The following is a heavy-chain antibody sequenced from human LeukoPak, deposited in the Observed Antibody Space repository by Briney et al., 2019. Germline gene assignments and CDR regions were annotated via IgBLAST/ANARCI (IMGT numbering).Heavy chain of an antibody. Sequence: PSETLSLTCTVSGGSISSYYWSWIRQPPGKGLEWIGYIYYSGSTNYNPSLKSRVTISVDTSKNQSSLKLSSVTAADTAVYYCARGKYYDFWSGYSLSYYFDYWGQGTLVSVSS. CDR1: GGSISSYY. CDR2: IYYSGST. V-gene: IGHV4-59*01. CDR3: ARGKYYDFWSGYSLSYYFDY. J-gene: IGHJ4*02. D-gene: IGHD3-3*01.